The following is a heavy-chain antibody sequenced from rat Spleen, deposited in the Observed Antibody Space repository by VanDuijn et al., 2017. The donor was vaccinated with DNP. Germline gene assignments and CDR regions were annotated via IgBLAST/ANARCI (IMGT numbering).Heavy chain of an antibody. CDR2: VTTGGGSA. CDR3: ARGSY. Sequence: EAQLVETGGGLVQPGRSLKLSCVASGFTFSSFWMHWIRQAPTKGLEWVAAVTTGGGSAYYRDSVKGRFTISRDNAKNTLYLQMDSLRSEDTATYYCARGSYWGQGVMVTVSS. J-gene: IGHJ2*01. CDR1: GFTFSSFW. V-gene: IGHV5-58*01.